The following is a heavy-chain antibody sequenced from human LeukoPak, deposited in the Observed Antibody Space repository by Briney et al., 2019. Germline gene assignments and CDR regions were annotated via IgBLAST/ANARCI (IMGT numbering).Heavy chain of an antibody. CDR1: GFSLRLYG. D-gene: IGHD2-15*01. V-gene: IGHV3-33*06. CDR3: AKDGHCSGGTCYPFYMAV. CDR2: IWSDGSKE. J-gene: IGHJ6*03. Sequence: GGSLRLSCPPSGFSLRLYGMHWVSQAPGKGLEWVAVIWSDGSKEYYVDSVKGRFTISRDTSKNLLYLQMNSLRGDDTAVYYCAKDGHCSGGTCYPFYMAVWGKGTTVTVSS.